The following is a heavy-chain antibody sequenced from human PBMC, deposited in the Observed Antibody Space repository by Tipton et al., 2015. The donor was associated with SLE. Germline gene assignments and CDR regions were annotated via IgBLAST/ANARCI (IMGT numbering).Heavy chain of an antibody. CDR3: ARAMAWTGDPLHFDY. V-gene: IGHV3-33*01. Sequence: SLRLSCAASGFTFSNYGMHWVRQAPGKGLEWVAVIWYDGSNKYYGDSVEGRFVISRDNSRNTLYLQMNNLRADDTAVYFCARAMAWTGDPLHFDYWGQGSLVTVSS. D-gene: IGHD3/OR15-3a*01. J-gene: IGHJ4*02. CDR2: IWYDGSNK. CDR1: GFTFSNYG.